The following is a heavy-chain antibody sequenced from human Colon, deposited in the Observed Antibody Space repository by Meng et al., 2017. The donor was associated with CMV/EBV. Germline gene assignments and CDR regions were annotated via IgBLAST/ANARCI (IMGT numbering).Heavy chain of an antibody. Sequence: SVKVSCKASGFPLSSAVVQWVRQARGQPLEWIGWTVVGSGQTSYAHNFQERVTITRDMSTNSVNMELSSLRSEDMAVYYCATDQCSRIQICDAFDIWGLGTKVTVSS. CDR3: ATDQCSRIQICDAFDI. CDR2: TVVGSGQT. V-gene: IGHV1-58*01. CDR1: GFPLSSAV. D-gene: IGHD5-18*01. J-gene: IGHJ3*02.